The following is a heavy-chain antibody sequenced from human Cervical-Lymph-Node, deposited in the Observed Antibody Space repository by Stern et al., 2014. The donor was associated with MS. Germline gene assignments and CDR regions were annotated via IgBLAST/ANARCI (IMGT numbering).Heavy chain of an antibody. D-gene: IGHD6-6*01. Sequence: VQLLESGAEVEKPGASVKVSCKASGYIFTDYYLHWVRQAPGQGLEWMGRINPKSGGTSYAQSFQGRVTLTRDTSITTAYMGLSRLTSDDTAVYYCTRALRIADRPSPGGHWFDPWGQGTLVIVSS. CDR2: INPKSGGT. CDR1: GYIFTDYY. V-gene: IGHV1-2*02. J-gene: IGHJ5*02. CDR3: TRALRIADRPSPGGHWFDP.